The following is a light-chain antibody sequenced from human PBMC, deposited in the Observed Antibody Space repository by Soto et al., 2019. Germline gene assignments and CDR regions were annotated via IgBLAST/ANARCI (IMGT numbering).Light chain of an antibody. J-gene: IGKJ1*01. V-gene: IGKV1-5*03. CDR2: KAS. Sequence: DIQMTQSPSTLSASVGDRVTITCLASQSITEWLAWYQQKPGKAPKFLIYKASNLEGGVPSRFSGSGSGTEFTLTISSVQPDDFATYYCQYWDNYSWTFGQGTKVEIK. CDR1: QSITEW. CDR3: QYWDNYSWT.